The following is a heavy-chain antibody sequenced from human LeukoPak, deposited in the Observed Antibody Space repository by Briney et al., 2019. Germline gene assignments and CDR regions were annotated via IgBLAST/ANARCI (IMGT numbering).Heavy chain of an antibody. V-gene: IGHV4-59*01. CDR1: GGSISSSY. CDR2: IYYSGST. CDR3: ARDDYGDFFFDS. J-gene: IGHJ4*02. D-gene: IGHD4-17*01. Sequence: PSETLSLTCTVSGGSISSSYWSWIPQPPGKGLEWIGNIYYSGSTNYNPSLKSRVTISVDTSKNQFSLRLSSVTAADTAVYYCARDDYGDFFFDSWGQGTLVTVS.